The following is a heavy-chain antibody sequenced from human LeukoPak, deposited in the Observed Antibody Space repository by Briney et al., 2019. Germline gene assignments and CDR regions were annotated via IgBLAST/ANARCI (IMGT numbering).Heavy chain of an antibody. V-gene: IGHV1-3*03. CDR2: INAGNGNT. CDR3: ARARYETRIWPKSRYDYYHYMDV. CDR1: GGTFSSYA. J-gene: IGHJ6*03. Sequence: ASVKVSCKASGGTFSSYAISWVRQAPGQGLEWMGWINAGNGNTKYSQEFQDRVTITRDTSASTAYMELSSLRSKDMAVYYCARARYETRIWPKSRYDYYHYMDVWGKGTTVTVSS. D-gene: IGHD3-3*01.